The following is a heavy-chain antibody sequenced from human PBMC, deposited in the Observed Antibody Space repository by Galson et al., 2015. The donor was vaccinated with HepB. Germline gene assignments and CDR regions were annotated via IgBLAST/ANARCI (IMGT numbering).Heavy chain of an antibody. CDR1: GFTFSDYY. Sequence: SLRLSCAASGFTFSDYYMSWIRQAPGKGLEWVSYISSSSSYTNYADSVKGRFTISRDNAKNSLYLQMNSLRAEDTAVYYCARDLYSSSSGYYYGMDVWGQGTTVTVSS. V-gene: IGHV3-11*06. J-gene: IGHJ6*02. CDR3: ARDLYSSSSGYYYGMDV. D-gene: IGHD6-6*01. CDR2: ISSSSSYT.